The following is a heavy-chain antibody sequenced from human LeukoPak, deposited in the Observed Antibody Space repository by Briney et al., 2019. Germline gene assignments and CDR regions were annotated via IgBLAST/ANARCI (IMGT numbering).Heavy chain of an antibody. V-gene: IGHV3-9*01. CDR1: GFTFDDYA. CDR3: ARELEQQLVEGDDY. J-gene: IGHJ4*02. D-gene: IGHD6-13*01. CDR2: ISWSSGSI. Sequence: PGGSLRLSCAASGFTFDDYAMHWVRQAPGKGLEWVSGISWSSGSIGYADSVKGRFTISRDNAKNSLYLQMNSLRAEDTAVYYCARELEQQLVEGDDYWGQGTLVTVSS.